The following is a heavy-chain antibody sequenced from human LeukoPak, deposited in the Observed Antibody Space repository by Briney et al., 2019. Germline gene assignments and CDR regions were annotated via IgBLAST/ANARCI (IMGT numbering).Heavy chain of an antibody. V-gene: IGHV1-2*02. Sequence: ASVKVSCKASGYTFTGHHMHWVRQAPGQGLEWMGWISPNNGGTNYEQKFQGRVTMTRDTSISTAYMELSRLRSDDTAVYSCVSGPNYYDTSGYYWDFFDYWGQGTLVTISS. CDR2: ISPNNGGT. D-gene: IGHD3-22*01. J-gene: IGHJ4*02. CDR1: GYTFTGHH. CDR3: VSGPNYYDTSGYYWDFFDY.